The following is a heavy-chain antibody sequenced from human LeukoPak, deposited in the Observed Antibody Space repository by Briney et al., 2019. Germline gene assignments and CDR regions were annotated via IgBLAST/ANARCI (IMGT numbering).Heavy chain of an antibody. CDR1: GGSISSYY. J-gene: IGHJ6*03. CDR3: ARGSWSYYYMDV. D-gene: IGHD6-13*01. Sequence: KPSETLSLTCTVSGGSISSYYWSWIRQPPGKGLEWIGYIYYSGSTNYNPSLKSQVTISVDTSKNQFSLKLSSLTAADTAVYYCARGSWSYYYMDVWGKGTTVTISS. V-gene: IGHV4-59*01. CDR2: IYYSGST.